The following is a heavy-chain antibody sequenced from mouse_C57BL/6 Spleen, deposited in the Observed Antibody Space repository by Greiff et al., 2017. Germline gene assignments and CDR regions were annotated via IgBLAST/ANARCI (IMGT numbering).Heavy chain of an antibody. V-gene: IGHV5-4*01. Sequence: DVHLVESGGGLVKPGGSLKLSCAASGFTFSSYAMSWVRQTPEKRLEWVATISDGGSYTYYPDNVKGRFTISRDNAKNNLYLQMSHLKSEDTAMYYCARETDAMDYWGQGTSVTVSS. CDR1: GFTFSSYA. J-gene: IGHJ4*01. CDR3: ARETDAMDY. CDR2: ISDGGSYT.